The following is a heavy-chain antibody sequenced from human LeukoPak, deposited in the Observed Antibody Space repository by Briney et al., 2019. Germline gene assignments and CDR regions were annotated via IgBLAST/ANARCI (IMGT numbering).Heavy chain of an antibody. J-gene: IGHJ4*02. D-gene: IGHD3-22*01. Sequence: SVKVSCKASGFTFTSSAMQWVRQARGQRLEWIGWIVVGSGNTNYAQKFQERVTITRDMSTSTAYMDLSSLRSDDTAVYYCARGGDTEWLLVPFEYWGQGTLVTVSS. CDR1: GFTFTSSA. V-gene: IGHV1-58*02. CDR3: ARGGDTEWLLVPFEY. CDR2: IVVGSGNT.